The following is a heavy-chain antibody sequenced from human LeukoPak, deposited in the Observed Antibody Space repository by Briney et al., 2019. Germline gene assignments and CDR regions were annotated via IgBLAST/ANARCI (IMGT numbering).Heavy chain of an antibody. J-gene: IGHJ6*03. V-gene: IGHV3-30*02. CDR3: AKGRGYYYHYMDV. CDR1: GFTFSSYG. CDR2: IWYDGSNK. Sequence: PGGSLRLSCAASGFTFSSYGMHWVRQAPGKGLEWVAVIWYDGSNKYYADSVKGRFTISRDNSKNTLYPQMNSLRPEDTAVYYCAKGRGYYYHYMDVWGKGTTVTVSS. D-gene: IGHD3-10*01.